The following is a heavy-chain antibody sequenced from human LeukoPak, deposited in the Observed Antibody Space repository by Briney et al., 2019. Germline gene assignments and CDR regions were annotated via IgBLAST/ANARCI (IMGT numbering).Heavy chain of an antibody. CDR1: GFTFSSYA. V-gene: IGHV3-23*01. J-gene: IGHJ4*02. CDR3: AKDGRGKRLYSSSPEFSSRYDY. Sequence: PGGSLRLSCAASGFTFSSYAMSWVRQAPGKGLEWVSAISGSGGGSYYADSVKGRFTISRDNSKNTLYLQMNSLRAEDTAVYYCAKDGRGKRLYSSSPEFSSRYDYWGQGTLVTVSS. CDR2: ISGSGGGS. D-gene: IGHD6-13*01.